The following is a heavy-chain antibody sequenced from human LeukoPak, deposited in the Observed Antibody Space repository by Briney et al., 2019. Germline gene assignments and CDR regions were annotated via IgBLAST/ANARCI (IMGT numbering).Heavy chain of an antibody. Sequence: GGSLRLSCAASGFTVSTNYMSWVRQAPGRGLEWVSVIYSGGSTYYADSVKGRFTISRDNAKNSLYLQMNSLRAEDTAVYYCARDQNYWGQGTLVTVSS. CDR3: ARDQNY. CDR1: GFTVSTNY. CDR2: IYSGGST. J-gene: IGHJ4*02. V-gene: IGHV3-66*01.